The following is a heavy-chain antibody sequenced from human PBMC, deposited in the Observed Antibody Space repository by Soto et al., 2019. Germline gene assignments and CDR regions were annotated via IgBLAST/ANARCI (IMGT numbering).Heavy chain of an antibody. J-gene: IGHJ3*02. V-gene: IGHV4-31*03. CDR1: GGSISSGGYY. Sequence: NPSETLSLTCTVSGGSISSGGYYWSWIRQHPGKGLEWIGYIYYSGSTYYNPSLKSRVTISVDTSKNQFSLKLSSVTAADTAVYYCARPRGNIVVDAFDIWGQGTMVTVSS. D-gene: IGHD2-15*01. CDR3: ARPRGNIVVDAFDI. CDR2: IYYSGST.